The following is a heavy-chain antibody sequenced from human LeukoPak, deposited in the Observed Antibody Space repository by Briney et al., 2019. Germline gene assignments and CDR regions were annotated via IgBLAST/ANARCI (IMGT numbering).Heavy chain of an antibody. D-gene: IGHD5-24*01. V-gene: IGHV3-30*02. CDR3: ARDRGWLQFLDS. J-gene: IGHJ4*02. CDR2: IRNDGSNK. Sequence: GGSLRLSCAASGLTFSNHGTHWVRQAPGKGLEWVALIRNDGSNKYYADSVEGRFTISRDNSKDTLYLQMNSLRVEDTAVYYCARDRGWLQFLDSWGQGTLVTVSS. CDR1: GLTFSNHG.